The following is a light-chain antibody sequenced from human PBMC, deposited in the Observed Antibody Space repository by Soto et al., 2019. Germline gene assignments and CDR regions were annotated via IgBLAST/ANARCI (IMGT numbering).Light chain of an antibody. CDR1: SSDVGGYNF. CDR3: SSYAATNKLV. J-gene: IGLJ3*02. Sequence: QSALTQPPSASGSPGQSVTISCTGTSSDVGGYNFVSWYQQHPGKAPKLMIFEVTKRPSGVPDRFSGSKSDNTASLTVSGLQAEDEADYYCSSYAATNKLVFGGGTQLTVL. V-gene: IGLV2-8*01. CDR2: EVT.